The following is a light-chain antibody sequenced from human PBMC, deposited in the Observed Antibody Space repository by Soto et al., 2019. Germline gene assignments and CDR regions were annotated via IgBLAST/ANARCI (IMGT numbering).Light chain of an antibody. CDR3: QSYDSSLSCWV. CDR2: GNS. V-gene: IGLV1-40*01. Sequence: QSVLTQPPSVSGAPGQRVTISCTGSSSNIGAGYDVHWYQQLPGTAPKLLIYGNSNRPSGVPDRFSGSKSGTSASLAITGLQAEDEADYYCQSYDSSLSCWVFGGGTKL. J-gene: IGLJ3*02. CDR1: SSNIGAGYD.